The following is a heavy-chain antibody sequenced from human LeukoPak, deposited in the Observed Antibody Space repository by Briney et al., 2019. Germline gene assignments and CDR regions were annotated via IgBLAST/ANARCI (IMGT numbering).Heavy chain of an antibody. CDR2: IIPIFGTA. CDR1: GGTFSSYA. V-gene: IGHV1-69*05. CDR3: ARVGYYDSSGYYHDY. D-gene: IGHD3-22*01. J-gene: IGHJ4*02. Sequence: SVKVSCKASGGTFSSYAISWVRQAPGQGLEWMGGIIPIFGTANYAQKFQDRVTITTDESTSTAYMELSSLRSEDTAVYYCARVGYYDSSGYYHDYWGQGTLVTVSS.